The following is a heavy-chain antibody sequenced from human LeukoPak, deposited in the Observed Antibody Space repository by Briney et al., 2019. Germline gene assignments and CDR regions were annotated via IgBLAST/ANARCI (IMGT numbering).Heavy chain of an antibody. Sequence: SETLSLTCAVYGGSFSVYSWGWSRHPPGKGLEWIGEINHSGSTNYNPSLKSRVTISVDTSKNQFSLKLSSVTAADTAVYYCARCDGHDAFDIWGQGTMVTVSS. J-gene: IGHJ3*02. V-gene: IGHV4-34*01. CDR1: GGSFSVYS. CDR3: ARCDGHDAFDI. CDR2: INHSGST. D-gene: IGHD5-24*01.